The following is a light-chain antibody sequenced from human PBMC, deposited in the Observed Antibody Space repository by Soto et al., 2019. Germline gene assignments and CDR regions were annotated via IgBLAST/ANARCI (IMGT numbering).Light chain of an antibody. V-gene: IGLV3-21*02. Sequence: SYELTQPPSVSVAPGQTARITCGGNNIGTKSVHWYQQKPGQAPVLVVHDDSDRPSGIPDRFSGSNSGNTATLTISRVEAGDEADYYCQLWDSGSDDRVFGGGTKLTVL. CDR3: QLWDSGSDDRV. CDR2: DDS. J-gene: IGLJ3*02. CDR1: NIGTKS.